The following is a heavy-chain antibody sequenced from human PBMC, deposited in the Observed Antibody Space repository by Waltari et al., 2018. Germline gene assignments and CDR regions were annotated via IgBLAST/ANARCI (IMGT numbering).Heavy chain of an antibody. J-gene: IGHJ3*02. CDR1: GGSISRSAYY. CDR3: ARRGDWLPLDAFDI. CDR2: IYPSGDT. D-gene: IGHD2-15*01. Sequence: QLQLQESGPGLVKSSETLSPTCAASGGSISRSAYYWVWLRQPPGKELEWIGSIYPSGDTYYHASLESRVRVSVDRSSNHFSMTLSSVTAADTAVYYCARRGDWLPLDAFDIWGQGTVVTVSS. V-gene: IGHV4-39*02.